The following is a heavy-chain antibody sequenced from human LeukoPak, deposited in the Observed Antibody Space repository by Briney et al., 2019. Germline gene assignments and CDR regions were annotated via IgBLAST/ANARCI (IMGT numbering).Heavy chain of an antibody. V-gene: IGHV3-30-3*01. CDR2: ISHDGSNK. D-gene: IGHD6-6*01. CDR3: ARDGQGGSYSSSSEFDY. CDR1: GFTFSSYA. Sequence: GGSLRLSCAASGFTFSSYAMHWVRQAPGKGLEWVAVISHDGSNKYYADSVKGRFTISRDNSKSTLYLQMNSLRAEDTAVYYCARDGQGGSYSSSSEFDYWGQGILVTVSS. J-gene: IGHJ4*02.